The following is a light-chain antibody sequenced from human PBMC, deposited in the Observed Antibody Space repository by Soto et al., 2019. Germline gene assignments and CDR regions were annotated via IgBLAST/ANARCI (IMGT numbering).Light chain of an antibody. Sequence: EVVMTQSPLSLPVTLGQPASISCRSSQSLVYVDGNTYLNWFHQRPGQSPRRLIYKVSNRDSGVPGRFSGSGSDTDFTLKISRVEAEDVGVYYCMQGTHWPPEYTFGQGTKLEIK. CDR2: KVS. CDR1: QSLVYVDGNTY. V-gene: IGKV2-30*01. J-gene: IGKJ2*01. CDR3: MQGTHWPPEYT.